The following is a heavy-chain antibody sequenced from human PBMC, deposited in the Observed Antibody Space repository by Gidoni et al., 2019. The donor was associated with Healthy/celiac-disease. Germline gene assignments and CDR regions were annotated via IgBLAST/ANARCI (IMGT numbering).Heavy chain of an antibody. J-gene: IGHJ4*02. CDR1: GFTFSRYA. CDR3: AKVLSPPHCWSGYPSY. V-gene: IGHV3-23*01. Sequence: VQRLESGGGLVQPGGSLSLTCAASGFTFSRYAMRWVRQAPVKGLAWGSAISGSGGSTYYADSVKGRFTNSRDNSKNTLYLQMNSLRAEDTAVYYCAKVLSPPHCWSGYPSYWGQGTLVTVSS. D-gene: IGHD3-3*02. CDR2: ISGSGGST.